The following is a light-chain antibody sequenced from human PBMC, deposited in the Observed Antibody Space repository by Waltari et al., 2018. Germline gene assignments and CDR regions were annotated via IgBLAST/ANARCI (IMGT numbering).Light chain of an antibody. CDR1: SSDVGGYHY. Sequence: QSALTQPASVSGSPGPSITVHCTGTSSDVGGYHYLSWYQQHPGKAPKLMIYEVSNRPSGVSNRFSGSKSGNTASLTISGLQAEDEADYYCSSYTSSSTRVFGGGTKLTVL. CDR3: SSYTSSSTRV. V-gene: IGLV2-14*01. J-gene: IGLJ2*01. CDR2: EVS.